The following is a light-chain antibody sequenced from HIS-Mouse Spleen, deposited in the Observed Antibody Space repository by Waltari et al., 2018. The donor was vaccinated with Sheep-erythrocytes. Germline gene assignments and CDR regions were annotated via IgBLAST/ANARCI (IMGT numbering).Light chain of an antibody. CDR1: KLGDKY. V-gene: IGLV3-1*01. CDR3: CSYAGSYNHV. CDR2: QDS. Sequence: SYELTQPPSVSVSPGQTASITCSGDKLGDKYACWYQQKPGQSPVLVIYQDSKRPPGIPGRFSGSKSGNTASLTVSGLQAEDEADYYCCSYAGSYNHVFATGTKVTVL. J-gene: IGLJ1*01.